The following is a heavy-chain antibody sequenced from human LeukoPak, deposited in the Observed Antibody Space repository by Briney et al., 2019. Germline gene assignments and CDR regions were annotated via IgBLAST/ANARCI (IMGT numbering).Heavy chain of an antibody. CDR2: LYYSGST. CDR1: GVSISSSSTYY. V-gene: IGHV4-39*01. Sequence: SETLSLTCTVSGVSISSSSTYYWGWIRQPPGKGLEWIGSLYYSGSTYYNSSLKSRVTIPADTSKNQFSLRLSSVTAADTAVYYCARRVYYDILTGSYYFDYWGQGTLVTVSS. D-gene: IGHD3-9*01. J-gene: IGHJ4*02. CDR3: ARRVYYDILTGSYYFDY.